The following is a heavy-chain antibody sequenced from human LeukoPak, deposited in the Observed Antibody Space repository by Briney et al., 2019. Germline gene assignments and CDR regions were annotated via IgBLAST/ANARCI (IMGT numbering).Heavy chain of an antibody. D-gene: IGHD3-10*01. CDR1: GFTFSNYW. CDR2: INRDGSTT. J-gene: IGHJ4*02. V-gene: IGHV3-74*03. CDR3: ARDKKSGESSEIDY. Sequence: GGSLRLSCAASGFTFSNYWVHWVRQAPGKGLVWVSRINRDGSTTEYADSVKGRFTVSRDNAKNTLNLQMNSLRAEDTAVYYSARDKKSGESSEIDYWGQGTLVPVSS.